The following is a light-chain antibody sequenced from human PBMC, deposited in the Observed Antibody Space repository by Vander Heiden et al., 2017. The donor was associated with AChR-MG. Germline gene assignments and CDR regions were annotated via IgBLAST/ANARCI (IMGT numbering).Light chain of an antibody. J-gene: IGKJ2*01. Sequence: DVVMTQSPLSLAVTLGQPASISCRSSHSLVYRYGYTYLNWSHQKPGHCPQRLIYKVSNRHSWVPDRFSGSGSGTDVTLKISRGEAEDVGGYYCMQGTHWLVYTLGQGTKLEIK. CDR2: KVS. CDR1: HSLVYRYGYTY. V-gene: IGKV2-30*01. CDR3: MQGTHWLVYT.